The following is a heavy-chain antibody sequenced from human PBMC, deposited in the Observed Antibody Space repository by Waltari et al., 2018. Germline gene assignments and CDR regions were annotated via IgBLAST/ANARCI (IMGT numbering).Heavy chain of an antibody. CDR3: ATGGDDFWTGYHKI. V-gene: IGHV3-74*01. Sequence: EVQLVESGGGLVQPGGSLRLSCETSGLTFSGYYFHWVRQAPGKGLVWVSRINSDGTITKYADSVKGRFTISRDNARGTLYLQMNSLRVEDTAVYYCATGGDDFWTGYHKIWGQGTMVTVTS. J-gene: IGHJ3*02. CDR2: INSDGTIT. CDR1: GLTFSGYY. D-gene: IGHD3-3*01.